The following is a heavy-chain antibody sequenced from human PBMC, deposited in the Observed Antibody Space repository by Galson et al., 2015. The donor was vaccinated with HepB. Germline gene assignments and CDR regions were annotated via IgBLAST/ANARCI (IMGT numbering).Heavy chain of an antibody. CDR3: ARDGGGFVDY. J-gene: IGHJ4*02. CDR1: GGSISSGGYY. Sequence: TLSLTCTVSGGSISSGGYYWSWIRQHPGKGLEWIGYIYYSGGTYYNPSLKSRVTISVDTSKNQFSLKLSSVTAADTAVYYCARDGGGFVDYWGQGTLVTVSS. D-gene: IGHD3-16*01. V-gene: IGHV4-31*03. CDR2: IYYSGGT.